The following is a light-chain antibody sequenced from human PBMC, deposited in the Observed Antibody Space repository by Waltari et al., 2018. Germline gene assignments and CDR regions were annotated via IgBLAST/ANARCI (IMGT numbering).Light chain of an antibody. Sequence: SYELTQPPSVSVSPGQKASIPCSGDKWGEKDACWYQQNPGQSPVLVIYQDSKRPSGIPERFSGSNSGNTATLTISGTQAMDEADYYCQAWDSSTVVFGGGTKLTVL. J-gene: IGLJ2*01. V-gene: IGLV3-1*01. CDR1: KWGEKD. CDR2: QDS. CDR3: QAWDSSTVV.